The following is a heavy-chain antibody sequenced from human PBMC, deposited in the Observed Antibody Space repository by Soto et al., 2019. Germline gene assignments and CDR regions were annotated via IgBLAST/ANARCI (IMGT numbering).Heavy chain of an antibody. CDR1: GGSINSDSYS. Sequence: PSETLSLTCTVSGGSINSDSYSWSWVRQPPGKGLEWIGYIYHSGSTYYNPSLKSRVTISLDRPRNQFSLKLSPVSAADTAVYYCARDTISHGMDVWGQGTTVTVSS. V-gene: IGHV4-30-2*01. CDR3: ARDTISHGMDV. J-gene: IGHJ6*02. CDR2: IYHSGST. D-gene: IGHD3-3*01.